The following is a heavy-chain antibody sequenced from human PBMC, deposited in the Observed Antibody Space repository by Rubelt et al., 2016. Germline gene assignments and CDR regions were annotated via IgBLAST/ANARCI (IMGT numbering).Heavy chain of an antibody. J-gene: IGHJ5*02. V-gene: IGHV3-21*02. CDR2: IGSVGDHI. Sequence: EVKLVESGGGLVKPGGSLRLSCAASGFTFSSFAMSWARQVPGKGLEWVSSIGSVGDHIYYADSVKGRFTISRNNDENSLYLQMNSLRAEDTAVYYCARDGSSSWGFDPWGQGTLVTVSS. CDR1: GFTFSSFA. CDR3: ARDGSSSWGFDP. D-gene: IGHD6-13*01.